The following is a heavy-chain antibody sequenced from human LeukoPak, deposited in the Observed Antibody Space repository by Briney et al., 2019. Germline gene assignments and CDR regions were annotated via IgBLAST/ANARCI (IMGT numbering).Heavy chain of an antibody. CDR2: INPNSGGT. CDR1: GYTFTGYY. Sequence: GASVKVSCKASGYTFTGYYMRWVRQAPGQGLEWMGWINPNSGGTNYAQKFQGRVTMTRDTSISTAYMELSSLRSDDTAVYYCARIWQWRENWGQGTLVTVSS. D-gene: IGHD6-19*01. V-gene: IGHV1-2*02. CDR3: ARIWQWREN. J-gene: IGHJ4*02.